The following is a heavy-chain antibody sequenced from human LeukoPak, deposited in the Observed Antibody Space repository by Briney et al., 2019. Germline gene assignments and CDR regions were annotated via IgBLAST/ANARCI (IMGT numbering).Heavy chain of an antibody. CDR1: GYTFTSYG. V-gene: IGHV1-18*01. J-gene: IGHJ4*02. CDR3: ARDSGGSLGELFHIDY. CDR2: ISAYNGNT. D-gene: IGHD3-16*01. Sequence: GASVKVSCKASGYTFTSYGISWVRQAPGQGLEWMGWISAYNGNTNYAQKLQGSVTMTTDKSTSNAYMELRSLRSDDTAVYYCARDSGGSLGELFHIDYWGQGTLVTVSS.